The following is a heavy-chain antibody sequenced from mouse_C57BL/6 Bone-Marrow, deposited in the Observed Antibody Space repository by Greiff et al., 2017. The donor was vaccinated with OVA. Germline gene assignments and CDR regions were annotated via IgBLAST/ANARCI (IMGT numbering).Heavy chain of an antibody. J-gene: IGHJ1*03. CDR1: GFTFSSYG. D-gene: IGHD1-1*01. CDR2: ISSGGSYT. CDR3: ARHNYYGSSHWYFDV. Sequence: EVKLMESGGDLVKPGGSLKLSCAASGFTFSSYGMSWVRQTPDKRLEWVATISSGGSYTYYPDSVKGRFTISRDNAKNTLYLQMSSLESEDTARYYCARHNYYGSSHWYFDVWGTGTTVTVSS. V-gene: IGHV5-6*01.